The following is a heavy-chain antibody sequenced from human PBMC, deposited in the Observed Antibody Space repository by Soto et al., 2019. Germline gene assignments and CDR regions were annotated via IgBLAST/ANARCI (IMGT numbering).Heavy chain of an antibody. CDR2: LNPNSGGT. J-gene: IGHJ3*02. CDR3: ATTYYYDTSGYPESDAFDI. CDR1: GYTFTAYY. Sequence: ASVKVSCKASGYTFTAYYLHWVRQAPGQGLEWMGWLNPNSGGTNSAQKFRGRVTMTRDTSISTAYMELSRLRSDDTAFYYCATTYYYDTSGYPESDAFDIWGQGTMVTVS. D-gene: IGHD3-22*01. V-gene: IGHV1-2*02.